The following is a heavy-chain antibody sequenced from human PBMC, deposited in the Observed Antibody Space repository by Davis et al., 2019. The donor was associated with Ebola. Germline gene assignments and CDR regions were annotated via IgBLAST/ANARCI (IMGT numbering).Heavy chain of an antibody. V-gene: IGHV3-30*03. CDR1: GFTFTSSC. Sequence: GGSLRLSCAASGFTFTSSCMHWVRQAPGKGLEWVAVTAYDGSNTYYVDSVRGRFTISRDDSQSTLYLQMTSLRAEDTAVYYCARDSDYGYYHGMDVWGQGTTVTVSS. CDR3: ARDSDYGYYHGMDV. J-gene: IGHJ6*02. CDR2: TAYDGSNT. D-gene: IGHD4-17*01.